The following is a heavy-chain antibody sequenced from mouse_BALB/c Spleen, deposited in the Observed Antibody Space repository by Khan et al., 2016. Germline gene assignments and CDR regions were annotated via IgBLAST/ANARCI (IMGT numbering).Heavy chain of an antibody. CDR3: ARGDGDYLDY. D-gene: IGHD3-3*01. J-gene: IGHJ2*01. Sequence: VQLKQSGAELVKPGASVKLSCTASGFNIKDTYMHWVKQRPEQGLEWIGRIDPANGNTKYDPKFQGKATITDETSSNTAYLQLSSLTSEDPAFDYWARGDGDYLDYWGQGTTLTVSS. CDR2: IDPANGNT. CDR1: GFNIKDTY. V-gene: IGHV14-3*02.